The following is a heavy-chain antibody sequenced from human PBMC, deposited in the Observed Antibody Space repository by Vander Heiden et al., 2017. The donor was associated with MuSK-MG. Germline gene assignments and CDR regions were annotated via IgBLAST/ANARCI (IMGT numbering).Heavy chain of an antibody. CDR1: GFTFSSYE. J-gene: IGHJ4*02. CDR3: AHQGGYSGYDEPGLEDY. V-gene: IGHV3-48*03. D-gene: IGHD5-12*01. CDR2: SSSSGSTI. Sequence: EVQLVESGGGLVQPGGSLILSCAASGFTFSSYEMHWVRQAPGKGLEWVSYSSSSGSTIYYADAGKGRFTISRDNVKNSLYLQMNSLRAEDTAVYYCAHQGGYSGYDEPGLEDYWGQGTLVTVSS.